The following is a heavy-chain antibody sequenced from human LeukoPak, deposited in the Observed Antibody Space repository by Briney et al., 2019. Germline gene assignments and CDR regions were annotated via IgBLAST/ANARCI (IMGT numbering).Heavy chain of an antibody. CDR1: GGSISSSSHY. J-gene: IGHJ4*02. CDR3: ARLQWELPDY. Sequence: SETLSLTCSVSGGSISSSSHYWGWLRQPPGRGLEWIGSIYYSGRTNYNPSFNPSLKSRATISVDTSKNQFSLKLSSVTAADTAVYFCARLQWELPDYWGQGTLVIVSS. V-gene: IGHV4-39*01. D-gene: IGHD1-26*01. CDR2: IYYSGRT.